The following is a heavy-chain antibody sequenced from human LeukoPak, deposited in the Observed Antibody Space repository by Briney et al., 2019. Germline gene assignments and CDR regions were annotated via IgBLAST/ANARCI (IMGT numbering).Heavy chain of an antibody. J-gene: IGHJ1*01. D-gene: IGHD1-26*01. Sequence: SETLSLTCAVYGGSFSGYYWSWIRQPPGKGLEWIGEINHSGSTNYNPSLKSRVTISVDTSKNQFSLKLSSVTAADTAVYYCARQTSGARYFQHWGQGTLVTVSS. V-gene: IGHV4-34*01. CDR3: ARQTSGARYFQH. CDR2: INHSGST. CDR1: GGSFSGYY.